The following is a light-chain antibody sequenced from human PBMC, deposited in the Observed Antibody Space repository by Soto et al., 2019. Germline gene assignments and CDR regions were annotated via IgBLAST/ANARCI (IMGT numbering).Light chain of an antibody. CDR1: SFNIGDNA. V-gene: IGLV1-36*01. Sequence: QSVLTQPPPVAEAPRQRVTISCSGSSFNIGDNAVNWYQQFPGKAPKLLIYYDDLLPSGVSDRFSGSKSGTSASLVISGLQSDDEADYYCSAWDDTLNGFVFGTGTKVTVL. CDR3: SAWDDTLNGFV. CDR2: YDD. J-gene: IGLJ1*01.